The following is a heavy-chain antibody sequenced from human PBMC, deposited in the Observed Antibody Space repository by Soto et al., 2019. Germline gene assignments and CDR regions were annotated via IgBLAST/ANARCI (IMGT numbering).Heavy chain of an antibody. Sequence: ASVKVSCKASEYTFANYPMHWVRQAPGQRREWMGWINAGNGNTMYSQKFQGRVAFTSDTSASTAYMELSSLRSEDTAVYYCARELAFCGGDYNPGLVGYYYGMDVWGQGTTVTVSS. J-gene: IGHJ6*02. CDR1: EYTFANYP. CDR2: INAGNGNT. D-gene: IGHD2-21*02. V-gene: IGHV1-3*01. CDR3: ARELAFCGGDYNPGLVGYYYGMDV.